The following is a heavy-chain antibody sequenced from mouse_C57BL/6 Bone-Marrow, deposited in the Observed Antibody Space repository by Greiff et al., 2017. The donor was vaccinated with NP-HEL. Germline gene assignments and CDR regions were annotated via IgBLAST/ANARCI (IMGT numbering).Heavy chain of an antibody. D-gene: IGHD1-1*01. V-gene: IGHV1-22*01. CDR3: ASSKGYGSSYRYFDV. CDR1: GYTFTDYN. CDR2: INPNNGGT. Sequence: EVQLQQSGPELVKPGASVKMSCKASGYTFTDYNMHWVKQSHGKSLEWIGYINPNNGGTSYNQKFKGKATLTVNKSSSTAYMELRSLTSEDSAVYYCASSKGYGSSYRYFDVWGTGTTVTVSS. J-gene: IGHJ1*03.